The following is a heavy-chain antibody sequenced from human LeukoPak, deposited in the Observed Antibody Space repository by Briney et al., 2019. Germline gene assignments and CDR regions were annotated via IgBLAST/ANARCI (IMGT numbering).Heavy chain of an antibody. CDR3: ARDLSGVTGYFDY. J-gene: IGHJ4*02. Sequence: PSETLSLTCTVSGASVSSYYWSWIRQPPGRGLDWIGYIFHSGSTDYNPSLKSRVTISVDTSKNQVSQRLSSVTAADTAVYYCARDLSGVTGYFDYWGQGTLVTVSS. CDR2: IFHSGST. D-gene: IGHD2-8*01. CDR1: GASVSSYY. V-gene: IGHV4-59*02.